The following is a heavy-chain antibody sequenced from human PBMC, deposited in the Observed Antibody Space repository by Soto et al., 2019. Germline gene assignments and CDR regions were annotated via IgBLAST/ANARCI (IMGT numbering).Heavy chain of an antibody. J-gene: IGHJ6*02. CDR1: GFTVSSNY. CDR3: ARGIDYYEPSGMDV. D-gene: IGHD3-3*01. CDR2: IYSGGST. Sequence: PGGSLRLSCAASGFTVSSNYMSWVRQAPGKGLEWVSVIYSGGSTYYADSVKGRFTISRDNSKNTLYLQMNSLRAEDTAVYYCARGIDYYEPSGMDVWGQGTTVTVSS. V-gene: IGHV3-53*01.